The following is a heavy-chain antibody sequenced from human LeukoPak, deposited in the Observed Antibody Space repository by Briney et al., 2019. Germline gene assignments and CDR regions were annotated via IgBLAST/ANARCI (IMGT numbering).Heavy chain of an antibody. J-gene: IGHJ5*02. Sequence: GASVKVSFKASGYTFTSYYMHWVRQAPGQGLEWMGIINPSGGSTSYAQKFQGRVTMTRDTSTSTVYMELSSLRSEDTAVYYCARVMGITIFGVVIYNWFDPWGQGTLVTVSS. CDR2: INPSGGST. CDR3: ARVMGITIFGVVIYNWFDP. V-gene: IGHV1-46*03. D-gene: IGHD3-3*01. CDR1: GYTFTSYY.